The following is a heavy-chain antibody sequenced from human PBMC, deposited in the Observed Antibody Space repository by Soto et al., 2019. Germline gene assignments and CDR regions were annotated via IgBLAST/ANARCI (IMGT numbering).Heavy chain of an antibody. V-gene: IGHV1-58*01. Sequence: GASVKVSCKASGFTFTSSAVQWVRQARGQRLEWIGWIVVGSGNTNYAQKFQERVTITRDMSTSTAYMELSSLRSEDTAVYYCAVDAWAVAGTYGMDVPGQGTTVTVSS. J-gene: IGHJ6*02. CDR1: GFTFTSSA. CDR3: AVDAWAVAGTYGMDV. D-gene: IGHD6-19*01. CDR2: IVVGSGNT.